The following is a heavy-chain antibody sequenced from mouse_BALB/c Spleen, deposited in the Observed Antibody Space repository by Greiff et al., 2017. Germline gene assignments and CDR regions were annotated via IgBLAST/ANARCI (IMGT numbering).Heavy chain of an antibody. V-gene: IGHV3-2*02. J-gene: IGHJ3*01. CDR3: AKGGIYDGYYGRAWFAY. CDR2: ISYSGST. Sequence: DVQLQESGPGLVKPSQSLSLTCTVTGYSITSDYAWNWIRQFPGNKLEWMGYISYSGSTSYNPSLKSRISITRDTSKNQFFLQLNSVTTEDTATYYCAKGGIYDGYYGRAWFAYWGQGTLVTVSA. CDR1: GYSITSDYA. D-gene: IGHD2-3*01.